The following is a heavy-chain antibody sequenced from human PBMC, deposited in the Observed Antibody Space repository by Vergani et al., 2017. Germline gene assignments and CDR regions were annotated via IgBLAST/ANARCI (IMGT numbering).Heavy chain of an antibody. Sequence: QVQLVQSGAEVKKPGASVKVSCKASGYTFSTYGISWVRQAPGQGLEWMGWISAYNGNTNYPEKFQGRLTMTTDTSTRTAYMELRSLRSDDTAVYYCVRTRSGSCTGGSCYSGWFDPWGQGTQVTVSS. CDR2: ISAYNGNT. V-gene: IGHV1-18*01. J-gene: IGHJ5*02. CDR1: GYTFSTYG. CDR3: VRTRSGSCTGGSCYSGWFDP. D-gene: IGHD2-15*01.